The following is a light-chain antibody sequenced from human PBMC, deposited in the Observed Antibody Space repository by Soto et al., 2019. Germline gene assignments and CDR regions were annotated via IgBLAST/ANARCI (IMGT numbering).Light chain of an antibody. CDR2: DDS. Sequence: DIPMTQSPSTLSASVGDRVTITCRASQSISSWLAWYQQKPGKAPKLLIYDDSSLESGVPSRFSGSGSGTEFTLTISSLQPDDFATYYCQQYNRAFGGGTKVEIK. V-gene: IGKV1-5*01. CDR1: QSISSW. J-gene: IGKJ4*01. CDR3: QQYNRA.